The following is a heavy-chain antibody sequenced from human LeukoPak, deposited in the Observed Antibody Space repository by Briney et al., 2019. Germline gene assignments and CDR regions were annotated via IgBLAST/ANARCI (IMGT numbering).Heavy chain of an antibody. CDR2: ISSSSSTI. J-gene: IGHJ6*03. CDR3: ARTKGIAAAGYYYYYYYMDV. Sequence: GGSLRLSCAASGFTFSSYSMNWVRQAPGKRGKGVSYISSSSSTIYYAASVKGPFTIPRDNAKNSLYLQMNSLRAEDTAVYYCARTKGIAAAGYYYYYYYMDVWGKGTTVTVSS. CDR1: GFTFSSYS. V-gene: IGHV3-48*01. D-gene: IGHD6-13*01.